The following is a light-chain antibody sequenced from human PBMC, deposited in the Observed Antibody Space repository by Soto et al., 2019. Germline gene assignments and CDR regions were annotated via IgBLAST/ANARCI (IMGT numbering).Light chain of an antibody. CDR3: QQRSNLLPMYT. V-gene: IGKV3-11*01. CDR2: DAS. J-gene: IGKJ2*01. Sequence: EIVLTQSPATLSLSPGERATLSCRASQSVSSYLAWYQQKRGQAPRLLIYDASNRATGIPARFSGSGSGTDFTLTISSLEPEDFAVYYCQQRSNLLPMYTFGQGTKLEIK. CDR1: QSVSSY.